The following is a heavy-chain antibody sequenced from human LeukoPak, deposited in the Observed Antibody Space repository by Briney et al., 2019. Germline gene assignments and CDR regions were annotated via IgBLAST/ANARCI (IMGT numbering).Heavy chain of an antibody. CDR2: IIPIFGTA. CDR1: GGTFSSYA. J-gene: IGHJ5*02. Sequence: SVTVSCKASGGTFSSYAISWVRQAPGQGLEWMGGIIPIFGTANYAQKFQGRVTITTDESTSTAYMELSSLRSEDTAVYYCASTTLYCTNGVCYTRNWFDPWGQGTLVTVSS. D-gene: IGHD2-8*01. CDR3: ASTTLYCTNGVCYTRNWFDP. V-gene: IGHV1-69*05.